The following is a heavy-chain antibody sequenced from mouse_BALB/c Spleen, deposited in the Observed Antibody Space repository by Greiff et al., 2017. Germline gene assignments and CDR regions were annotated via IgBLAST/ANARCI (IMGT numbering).Heavy chain of an antibody. D-gene: IGHD2-1*01. J-gene: IGHJ3*01. CDR1: GYSITSDYA. Sequence: EVQLVESGPGLVKPSQSLSLTCTVTGYSITSDYAWNWIRQFPGNKLEWMGYISYSGSTSYNPSLKSRISITRDTSKNQFFLQLNSVTTEDTATYYCARSGSGNYAWFAYWGQGTLVTVSA. CDR3: ARSGSGNYAWFAY. V-gene: IGHV3-2*02. CDR2: ISYSGST.